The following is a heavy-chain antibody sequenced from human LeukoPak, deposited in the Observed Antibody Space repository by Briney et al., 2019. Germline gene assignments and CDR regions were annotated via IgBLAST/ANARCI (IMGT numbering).Heavy chain of an antibody. CDR3: ARHDTHDSSGYYPLDY. CDR2: IWYTGIA. Sequence: SETLSLTRTVSVGSTSGFYWSWIRQPPGTGLEWIGYIWYTGIANYNHALKSRVTVSVVTSKIQFSLKLSSVTVSVTAVYYCARHDTHDSSGYYPLDYWGQGTLVTVFS. J-gene: IGHJ4*02. CDR1: VGSTSGFY. V-gene: IGHV4-59*08. D-gene: IGHD3-22*01.